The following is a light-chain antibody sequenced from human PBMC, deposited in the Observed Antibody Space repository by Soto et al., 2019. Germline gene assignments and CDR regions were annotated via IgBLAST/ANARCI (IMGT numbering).Light chain of an antibody. CDR1: QSVLYSSNNKNY. J-gene: IGKJ4*01. CDR3: QQYYSTPPT. CDR2: WAS. V-gene: IGKV4-1*01. Sequence: DIVMTQSPDSLAVSLGERSTINCKSSQSVLYSSNNKNYLAWYQQKQGQPPKLLIYWASTRESGVPDRFSGSGSGTDLTLTISSPQAEDVAVYYCQQYYSTPPTFGGGTKVEIK.